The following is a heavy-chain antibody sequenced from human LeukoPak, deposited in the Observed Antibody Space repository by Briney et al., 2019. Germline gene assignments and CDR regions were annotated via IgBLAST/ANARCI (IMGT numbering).Heavy chain of an antibody. CDR2: IKSKTDGGTT. V-gene: IGHV3-15*01. Sequence: WIRQPPGKGLEWVGRIKSKTDGGTTDYAAPVKGRFTISRDDSKNTLYLQMNSLKTEDTAVYYCTTTYCSGGSCYSQPYYYYGMDVWGKGTTVTVSS. D-gene: IGHD2-15*01. CDR3: TTTYCSGGSCYSQPYYYYGMDV. J-gene: IGHJ6*04.